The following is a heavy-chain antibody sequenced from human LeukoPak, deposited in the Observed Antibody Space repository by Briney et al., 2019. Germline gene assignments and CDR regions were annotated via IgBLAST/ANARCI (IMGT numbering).Heavy chain of an antibody. J-gene: IGHJ5*02. D-gene: IGHD6-19*01. CDR1: GFTVSSNY. CDR2: IYSGGST. V-gene: IGHV3-53*01. CDR3: ARAPNEYSSGLDLDP. Sequence: PGGSLRLSCAASGFTVSSNYMSWVRQAPGKGLEWVSVIYSGGSTYYADSVKGRFTISRDNSKNTLYLQMNSLRAEDTTVYYCARAPNEYSSGLDLDPWGQGTLVTVSS.